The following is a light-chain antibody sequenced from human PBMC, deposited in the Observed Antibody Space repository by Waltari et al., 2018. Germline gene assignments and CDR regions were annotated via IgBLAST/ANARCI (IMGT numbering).Light chain of an antibody. V-gene: IGLV2-8*01. CDR3: TSYSGSDTVI. CDR2: EVT. CDR1: SSDIGGYNY. J-gene: IGLJ2*01. Sequence: QSALTQPPSASGSPGQSVTISCTGTSSDIGGYNYVSWYQQHPGKAPKLMIYEVTDRPSWVPDRFSGYKSGNTASLTVSGLRTEDEADYYCTSYSGSDTVIFGGGTKLTVL.